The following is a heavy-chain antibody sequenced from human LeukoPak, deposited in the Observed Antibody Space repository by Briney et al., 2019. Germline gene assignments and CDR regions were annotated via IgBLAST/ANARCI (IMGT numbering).Heavy chain of an antibody. CDR2: ISFHNGNT. D-gene: IGHD3-22*01. V-gene: IGHV1-18*01. CDR1: GYTFTVFG. Sequence: ASVKVSFKTSGYTFTVFGFTWVRQAPGQGLEWVGTISFHNGNTIFAQKLQDRVTLTTDTSTNTAFMDLRNLRSDDTAVYFCARGRYDGDPWGPGTLIVVSS. J-gene: IGHJ5*02. CDR3: ARGRYDGDP.